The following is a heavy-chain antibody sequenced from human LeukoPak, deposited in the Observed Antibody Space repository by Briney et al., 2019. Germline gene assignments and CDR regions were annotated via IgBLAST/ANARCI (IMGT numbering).Heavy chain of an antibody. CDR3: ARDSITIFGELDP. Sequence: PSETLSLPCTVSGGSISSYYWSWIRQPAGKGLEWIGYIYYSGSTYYNPSLKSRVTISVDTSKNQFSLKLSSVTAADTAVYYCARDSITIFGELDPWGQGTLVTVSS. CDR1: GGSISSYY. J-gene: IGHJ5*02. D-gene: IGHD3-3*01. V-gene: IGHV4-59*06. CDR2: IYYSGST.